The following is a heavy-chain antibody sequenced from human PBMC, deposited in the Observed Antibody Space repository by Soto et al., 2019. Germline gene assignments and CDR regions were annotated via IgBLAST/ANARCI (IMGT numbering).Heavy chain of an antibody. CDR2: ISYDGSNK. J-gene: IGHJ4*02. Sequence: QVQLVESGGGVVQPGRSLRLSCAASGFTFSSYAMHWVRQAPGKGLEWVAVISYDGSNKYYADSVKGRFTISRDNSKNTLYLQMISLGAEDTAVYYCARDLGYSYGEGGLGFDYWGQGTLVTVSS. CDR1: GFTFSSYA. CDR3: ARDLGYSYGEGGLGFDY. D-gene: IGHD5-18*01. V-gene: IGHV3-30-3*01.